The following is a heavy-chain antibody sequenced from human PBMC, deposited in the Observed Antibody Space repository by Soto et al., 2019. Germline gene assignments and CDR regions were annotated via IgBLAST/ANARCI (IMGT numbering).Heavy chain of an antibody. V-gene: IGHV4-31*03. CDR3: ARRDRSGYSYWLDT. Sequence: SETLSLTCTVSGGSIIYGYYWSCIRHHPGKGLEWIGSISDSGSTSYNPSLKSRLTISVDTSKNQFSLNLSSVTAADTAVYYCARRDRSGYSYWLDTWGQGNLVTVSS. J-gene: IGHJ5*02. CDR2: ISDSGST. D-gene: IGHD3-22*01. CDR1: GGSIIYGYY.